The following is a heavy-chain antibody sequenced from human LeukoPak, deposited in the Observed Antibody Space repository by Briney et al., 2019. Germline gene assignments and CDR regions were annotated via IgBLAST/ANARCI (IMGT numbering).Heavy chain of an antibody. CDR3: TRELRWYFDY. J-gene: IGHJ4*02. CDR2: IRGKAYGGTT. V-gene: IGHV3-49*04. Sequence: PGGSLRLSCTASGFTFGDYAMSWVRQAPGKGLEWVGFIRGKAYGGTTEYAASVKGRFTISRDDSKSIAYLQMNSLKTEDTAVYYCTRELRWYFDYWGQGTLVTVSS. D-gene: IGHD4-23*01. CDR1: GFTFGDYA.